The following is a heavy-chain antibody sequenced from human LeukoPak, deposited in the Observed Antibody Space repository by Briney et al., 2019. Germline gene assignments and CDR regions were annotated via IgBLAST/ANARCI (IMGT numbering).Heavy chain of an antibody. CDR3: ARGYFDSSGYYYFDY. V-gene: IGHV4-4*07. J-gene: IGHJ4*02. D-gene: IGHD3-22*01. Sequence: SETLSLTCTVSGGSISSYYWSWIRQPAGKGLEWIGRIYTSGSANYNPSLKSRVTMSVDTSKNQFSLKLSSVTAADTAVYYCARGYFDSSGYYYFDYWGQGTLVTVSS. CDR1: GGSISSYY. CDR2: IYTSGSA.